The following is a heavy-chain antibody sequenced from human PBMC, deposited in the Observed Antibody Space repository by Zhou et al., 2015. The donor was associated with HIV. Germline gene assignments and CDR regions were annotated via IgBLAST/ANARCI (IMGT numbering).Heavy chain of an antibody. D-gene: IGHD5-24*01. CDR3: ARVGEMATISYYFDY. CDR2: IIPIFGTA. V-gene: IGHV1-69*01. Sequence: QVQLVQSGAEVKKPGSSVKVSCKASGGTFSSYAISWVRQAPGQGPEWMGGIIPIFGTAKYAQKFQGRVTITADESTSTAYMELSSLRSEDTAVYYCARVGEMATISYYFDYWGQGTLVTVSS. J-gene: IGHJ4*02. CDR1: GGTFSSYA.